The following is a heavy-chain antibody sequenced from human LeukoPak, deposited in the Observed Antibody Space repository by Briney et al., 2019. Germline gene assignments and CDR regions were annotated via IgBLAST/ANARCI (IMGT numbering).Heavy chain of an antibody. CDR2: IKEDGSEK. D-gene: IGHD3-10*01. J-gene: IGHJ4*02. CDR3: ARDRGWLTSDY. CDR1: GFTFSTYW. Sequence: GGSLRLSCAASGFTFSTYWMGWVRQAPGKGLEWLGNIKEDGSEKYYVDFVKGRFTISRDNAKNSLSLQMNSLRVEDTAVYYCARDRGWLTSDYGGQGTLVTVSS. V-gene: IGHV3-7*03.